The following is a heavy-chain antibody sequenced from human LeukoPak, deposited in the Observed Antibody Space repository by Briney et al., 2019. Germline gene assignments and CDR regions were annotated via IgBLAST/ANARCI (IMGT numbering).Heavy chain of an antibody. CDR2: IYNSGST. V-gene: IGHV4-4*07. CDR3: ARECELVFDY. J-gene: IGHJ4*02. D-gene: IGHD1-26*01. Sequence: SETLSLTCTVSGGSISSFYWNWIRQPAGKGLEWIGRIYNSGSTNYNPSLKSRLSMSVDTSKNQFSLNLRSVTAADTAIYYCARECELVFDYWGQGTLVTVSS. CDR1: GGSISSFY.